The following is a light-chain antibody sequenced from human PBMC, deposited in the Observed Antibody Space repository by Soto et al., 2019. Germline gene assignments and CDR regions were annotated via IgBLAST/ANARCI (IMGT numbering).Light chain of an antibody. CDR3: QQYNNWPPFT. CDR1: QSVGSN. J-gene: IGKJ3*01. Sequence: EIVMTQSPATLSVSPGERATPSCRASQSVGSNLAWYQQKPGQAPRLVIYNKSARAAGIPARFSGSGSGTEFTLTISSLQSEDFAVYYCQQYNNWPPFTFGPGTKVDIK. V-gene: IGKV3-15*01. CDR2: NKS.